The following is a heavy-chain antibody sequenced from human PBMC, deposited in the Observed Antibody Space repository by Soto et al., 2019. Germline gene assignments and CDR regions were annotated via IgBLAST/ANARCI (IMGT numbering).Heavy chain of an antibody. Sequence: PSETLSLTYTVSGGSISSGGYYWSWIRQHPGKGLEWIGYIYYSGSTYYNPSLKSRVTISVDRSKNQFSLKLSSVTAADTAVYYCASRVDYDSSGSYFDYWGQGTLVTVSS. V-gene: IGHV4-31*03. CDR2: IYYSGST. D-gene: IGHD3-22*01. CDR3: ASRVDYDSSGSYFDY. CDR1: GGSISSGGYY. J-gene: IGHJ4*02.